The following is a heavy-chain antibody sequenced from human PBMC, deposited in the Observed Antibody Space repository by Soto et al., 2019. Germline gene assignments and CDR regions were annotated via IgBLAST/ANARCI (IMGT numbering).Heavy chain of an antibody. CDR2: IYYSGST. D-gene: IGHD2-21*02. CDR1: GGSISGYY. CDR3: ARDRAYXGGDCFGVVYYYYGMDV. V-gene: IGHV4-59*01. J-gene: IGHJ6*02. Sequence: PSETLSLTCTVPGGSISGYYWSWIRQPPGKGLEWIGYIYYSGSTNYNPSLKSRVTISVDTSKNQFSLKLSSVTAADTAVYYCARDRAYXGGDCFGVVYYYYGMDVWGQGTTVTVSS.